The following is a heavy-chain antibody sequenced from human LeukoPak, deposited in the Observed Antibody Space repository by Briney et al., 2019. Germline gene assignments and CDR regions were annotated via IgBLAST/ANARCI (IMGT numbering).Heavy chain of an antibody. CDR2: ISSSSSYI. J-gene: IGHJ4*02. D-gene: IGHD3-3*01. CDR1: GFTFSSYS. Sequence: GGSLRLSCAASGFTFSSYSMNWVRQAPGKGLEWVSSISSSSSYICYADSVKGRFTISRDNAKNSLYLQMNSLRAEDTAVYYCARALRFLEWLSSVDYWGQGTLVTVSS. V-gene: IGHV3-21*01. CDR3: ARALRFLEWLSSVDY.